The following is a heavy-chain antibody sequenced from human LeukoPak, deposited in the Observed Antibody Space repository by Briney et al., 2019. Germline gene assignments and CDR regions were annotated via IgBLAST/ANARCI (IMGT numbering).Heavy chain of an antibody. J-gene: IGHJ6*04. Sequence: SVKVSCKASGGTFSSYAISWVRQAPGQGLEWVGGIIPIFGTANYAQKFQGRVTITADESTSTAYMELSSLRSEDTAVYYCALTQYCSSTSCHPDYYYYGMDVWGKGTTVTVSS. V-gene: IGHV1-69*01. CDR2: IIPIFGTA. CDR1: GGTFSSYA. D-gene: IGHD2-2*01. CDR3: ALTQYCSSTSCHPDYYYYGMDV.